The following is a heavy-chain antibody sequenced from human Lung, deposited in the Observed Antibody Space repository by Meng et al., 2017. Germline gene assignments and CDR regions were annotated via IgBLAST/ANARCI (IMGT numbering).Heavy chain of an antibody. CDR1: NGSLGGYY. D-gene: IGHD4-17*01. CDR2: INRGGST. Sequence: QVHTQPGGADLLKPSESLYRPCDVYNGSLGGYYCSWIRQAPGKGLDWIGEINRGGSTSYNPSLKSRVTMSVDTSKNHFFLKLNSVTAADTAMYHCARVGSVALTTVSPFDYWGPGMLVTVSS. CDR3: ARVGSVALTTVSPFDY. J-gene: IGHJ4*02. V-gene: IGHV4-34*01.